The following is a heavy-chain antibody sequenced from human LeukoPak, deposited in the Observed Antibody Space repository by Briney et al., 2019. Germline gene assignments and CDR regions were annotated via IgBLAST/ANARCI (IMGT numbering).Heavy chain of an antibody. Sequence: SETLSLTCAVYGGSFSGYYWSWIRQPPGKGLEWIGEVNHSGSTNYNPSLKSRVTISVDTSKNQFSLKLSPVTAADTAVYYCARSVRGGDYVITYYYYYYMDVWGKGTTVTVSS. CDR2: VNHSGST. CDR1: GGSFSGYY. CDR3: ARSVRGGDYVITYYYYYYMDV. V-gene: IGHV4-34*01. D-gene: IGHD4-17*01. J-gene: IGHJ6*03.